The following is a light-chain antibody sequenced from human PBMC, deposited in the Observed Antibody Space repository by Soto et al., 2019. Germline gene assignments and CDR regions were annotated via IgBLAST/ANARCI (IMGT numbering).Light chain of an antibody. CDR3: QQRSSWPLT. J-gene: IGKJ4*01. V-gene: IGKV3-11*01. Sequence: EIVLTESPATQSLSPGERATLSCRASQSVSSYLAWYQQKPGQAPRLLIYDASNRATGIPARFSGSGSGTDFTLTISGLEPEDFAVYYCQQRSSWPLTFGGGTKVDIK. CDR1: QSVSSY. CDR2: DAS.